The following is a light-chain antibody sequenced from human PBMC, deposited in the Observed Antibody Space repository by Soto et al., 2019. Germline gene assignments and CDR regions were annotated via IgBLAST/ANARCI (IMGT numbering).Light chain of an antibody. CDR3: SSYAGSNNFV. CDR1: SSNIGSNT. CDR2: SNN. Sequence: QSVLTQPPSASGTPGQRVTISSSGSSSNIGSNTVTWYQQLPGSAPKLLIYSNNQRPSGVPDRFSGSKSGTSASLAISGLQSDDEADYYCSSYAGSNNFVFGTGTKVTVL. J-gene: IGLJ1*01. V-gene: IGLV1-44*01.